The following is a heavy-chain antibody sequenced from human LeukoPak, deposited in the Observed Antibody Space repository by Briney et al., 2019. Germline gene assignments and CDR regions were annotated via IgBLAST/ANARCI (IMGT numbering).Heavy chain of an antibody. CDR1: GATFSSYA. Sequence: GPSVKVSCKPSGATFSSYAISWVRQAPGQGLEWMGGIIPIFGTANYAQKFQGRVTITTDESTSTAYMELSSLRSEDTAVYYCARGGGSYNYYYMDVWGKGTTVTVSS. V-gene: IGHV1-69*05. J-gene: IGHJ6*03. CDR3: ARGGGSYNYYYMDV. CDR2: IIPIFGTA. D-gene: IGHD1-26*01.